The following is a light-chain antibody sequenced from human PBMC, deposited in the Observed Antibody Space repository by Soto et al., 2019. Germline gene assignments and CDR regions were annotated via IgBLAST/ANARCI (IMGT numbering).Light chain of an antibody. CDR1: QSVSSSY. J-gene: IGKJ1*01. V-gene: IGKV3-20*01. Sequence: EFVLPQSPGTLSLSPGERATLSCRASQSVSSSYLAWYQQKPGQAPRLLIYGASSRATGIPDRFSGSGSGTDFTLTISRLEPEDFAVYYCHQWMTFDQGTKV. CDR3: HQWMT. CDR2: GAS.